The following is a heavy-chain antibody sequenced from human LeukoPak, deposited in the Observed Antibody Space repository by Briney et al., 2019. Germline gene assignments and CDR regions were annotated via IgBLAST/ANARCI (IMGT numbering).Heavy chain of an antibody. Sequence: SETLSLTCTVSGGSISSYYWSWIRQPPGKGPEWIGYFYYSGSTNYNPSLKSRVTISVDTSKNQFSLKLSSVTAADTAVYYCAGSYYYASGSYPDNWFDPWGQGTLVTVSS. CDR1: GGSISSYY. CDR2: FYYSGST. J-gene: IGHJ5*02. V-gene: IGHV4-59*01. D-gene: IGHD3-10*01. CDR3: AGSYYYASGSYPDNWFDP.